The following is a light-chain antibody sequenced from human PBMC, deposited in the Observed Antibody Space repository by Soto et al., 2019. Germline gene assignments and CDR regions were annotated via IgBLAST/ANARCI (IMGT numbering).Light chain of an antibody. CDR1: QSVSIN. CDR3: QQCKDWPLT. Sequence: EIVLTQSPGTLSLSPVERATLSCRASQSVSINLAWFQQKPGQAPRLLIYGASTRATGIPARFSGSGSGTEITLTISSLQSEDFAVYYCQQCKDWPLTFGGGTKVDIK. CDR2: GAS. J-gene: IGKJ4*01. V-gene: IGKV3-15*01.